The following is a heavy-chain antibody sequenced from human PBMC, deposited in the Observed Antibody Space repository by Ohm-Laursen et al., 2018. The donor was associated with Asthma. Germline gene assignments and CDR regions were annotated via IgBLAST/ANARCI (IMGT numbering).Heavy chain of an antibody. CDR1: GFSFSSYA. V-gene: IGHV3-30*18. CDR3: AKGIVPVYYYGLDV. D-gene: IGHD1-26*01. Sequence: SLRLSCAASGFSFSSYAMHWVRQAPGKGLECVALISYDGSTESYADSVKGRFTISRDNFKNTVHLDMNSLRAEDTAVYHCAKGIVPVYYYGLDVWGQGPRSPSP. J-gene: IGHJ6*02. CDR2: ISYDGSTE.